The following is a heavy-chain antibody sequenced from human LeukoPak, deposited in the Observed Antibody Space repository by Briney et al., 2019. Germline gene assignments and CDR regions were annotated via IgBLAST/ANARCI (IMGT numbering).Heavy chain of an antibody. V-gene: IGHV3-7*01. D-gene: IGHD3-16*01. J-gene: IGHJ4*02. Sequence: GGSLRLSCAVSGFTFSKYYMTWVRQAPGKGLEWVANISQDGSRENYMASVKGRFTISRDNAKASLYLQMDSLRAEDSAIYYCAKAYYDTNNYPGYWGQGTLVIVSS. CDR2: ISQDGSRE. CDR3: AKAYYDTNNYPGY. CDR1: GFTFSKYY.